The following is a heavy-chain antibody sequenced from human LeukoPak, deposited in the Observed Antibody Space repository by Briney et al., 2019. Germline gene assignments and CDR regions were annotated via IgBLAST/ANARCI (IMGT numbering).Heavy chain of an antibody. V-gene: IGHV4-4*02. CDR1: GGSINSDDW. D-gene: IGHD3-10*01. Sequence: SETLSLTCAVSGGSINSDDWWSWVRQPPGKGFEWIAEVHHTGRTIYSPSFARRVTISADTSKNQVSLKLTSVTAADTAVYYCARGSDYTWGGWGQGTLVTVSS. J-gene: IGHJ4*01. CDR2: VHHTGRT. CDR3: ARGSDYTWGG.